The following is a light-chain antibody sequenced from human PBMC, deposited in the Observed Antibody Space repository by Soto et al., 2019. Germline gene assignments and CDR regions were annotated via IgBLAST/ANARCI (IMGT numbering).Light chain of an antibody. V-gene: IGKV3-11*01. CDR2: EVS. J-gene: IGKJ5*01. CDR1: QSVSSY. CDR3: QHRSNWPIT. Sequence: IVLTQSPATLSLSPGERATLSCRASQSVSSYLGWSQQKPGQAPRLLIYEVSNRATGIPARFSGSGSGTDFTLTISSLEPEDFAVYYCQHRSNWPITFGQGTRLEIK.